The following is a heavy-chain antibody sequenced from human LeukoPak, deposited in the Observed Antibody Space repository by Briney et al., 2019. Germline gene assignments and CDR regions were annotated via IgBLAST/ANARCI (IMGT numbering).Heavy chain of an antibody. J-gene: IGHJ5*02. CDR2: INHSGST. V-gene: IGHV4-34*01. CDR1: GGSFSGYY. D-gene: IGHD6-19*01. CDR3: ARGSRGWKTDWFDP. Sequence: SETLSLTCAVYGGSFSGYYWSWIRQPPGKGLEWIGEINHSGSTNYNPSLKSRVTISVDTSKNQFSLKLRSVTAADTAVYYCARGSRGWKTDWFDPWGQGTLVTVSS.